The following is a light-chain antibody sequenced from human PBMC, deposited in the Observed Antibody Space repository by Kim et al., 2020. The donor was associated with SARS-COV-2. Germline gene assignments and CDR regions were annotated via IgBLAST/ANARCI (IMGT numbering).Light chain of an antibody. Sequence: EIVLTQSPGTLSLSPGERATLSCRASQSVSSYLAWYQQKPGQAPRLLVYDASNRATGIPARFSGSGSGTDFTLTISSLEPEDFAVYYCQQRSNWPLTFGGGTKVEI. V-gene: IGKV3-11*01. CDR3: QQRSNWPLT. J-gene: IGKJ4*01. CDR2: DAS. CDR1: QSVSSY.